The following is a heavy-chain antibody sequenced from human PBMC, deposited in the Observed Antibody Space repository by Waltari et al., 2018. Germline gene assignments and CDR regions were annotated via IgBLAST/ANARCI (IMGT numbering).Heavy chain of an antibody. CDR2: IIPILGIA. CDR3: ARGGYYGSGSYSPNYYYYYMDV. J-gene: IGHJ6*03. CDR1: GGTFSSYA. D-gene: IGHD3-10*01. Sequence: QVQLVQSGAEVKKPGSSVKVSCKASGGTFSSYAISWVRQAPGQGLEWMGGIIPILGIANYAQKFQGRVTITADKSTSTAYMELSSLRSEDTAVYYFARGGYYGSGSYSPNYYYYYMDVWGKGTTVTVSS. V-gene: IGHV1-69*10.